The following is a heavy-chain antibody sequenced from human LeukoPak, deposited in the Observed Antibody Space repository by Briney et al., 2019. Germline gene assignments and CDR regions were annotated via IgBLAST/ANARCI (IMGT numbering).Heavy chain of an antibody. V-gene: IGHV1-2*02. CDR3: ARVEMATIYP. CDR2: INPNSGGT. CDR1: GYTFTNYY. D-gene: IGHD5-24*01. Sequence: GASVKVFCKASGYTFTNYYIHWVRQAPGQGLEWMGWINPNSGGTNYAQKLQGRVTMTTDTSTSTAYMELRSLRSDDTAVYYCARVEMATIYPWGQGTLVTVSS. J-gene: IGHJ5*02.